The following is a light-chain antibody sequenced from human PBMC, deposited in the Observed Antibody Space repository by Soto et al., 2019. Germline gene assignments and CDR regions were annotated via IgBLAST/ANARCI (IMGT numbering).Light chain of an antibody. CDR1: QSINNW. J-gene: IGKJ1*01. V-gene: IGKV1-5*03. CDR3: QQYYGAWT. Sequence: DFQMTQAPSTLSASVGDRVTITCRASQSINNWLAWYQQQSGKAPKLLIYKASSLESVVPSRFSGSGSGTESTLTISSLQPDDSATYYCQQYYGAWTFGQGTKVEVK. CDR2: KAS.